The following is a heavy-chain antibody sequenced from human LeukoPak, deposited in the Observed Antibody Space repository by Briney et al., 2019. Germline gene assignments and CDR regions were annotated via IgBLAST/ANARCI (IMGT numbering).Heavy chain of an antibody. CDR2: IDADEDQ. CDR3: VRQGGGDYFDY. D-gene: IGHD3-16*01. V-gene: IGHV2-70*11. Sequence: SGPALVKPTQTLTLTCTFSGFSLRTSGMCVSWIRQPPGKALEWHARIDADEDQYYSTSLKTRPTITKDSSKNQVALTMTKKHPMDTAAYYCVRQGGGDYFDYWGQGTLVTVSS. J-gene: IGHJ4*02. CDR1: GFSLRTSGMC.